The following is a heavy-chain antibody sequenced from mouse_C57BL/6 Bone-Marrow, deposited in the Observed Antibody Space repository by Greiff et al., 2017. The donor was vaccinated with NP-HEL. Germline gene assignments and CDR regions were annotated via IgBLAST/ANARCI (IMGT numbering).Heavy chain of an antibody. Sequence: VQLQQSGPELVKPGASVKISCKASGYTFTDYYMNWVKQSHGKSLEWIGDINPNNGGTSYNQKFKGKATLTVDKSSSTAYMALRSLTSEDSAVYYCAREGITTVVRDYFDYWGQGTTLTVSS. D-gene: IGHD1-1*01. CDR3: AREGITTVVRDYFDY. CDR1: GYTFTDYY. V-gene: IGHV1-26*01. J-gene: IGHJ2*01. CDR2: INPNNGGT.